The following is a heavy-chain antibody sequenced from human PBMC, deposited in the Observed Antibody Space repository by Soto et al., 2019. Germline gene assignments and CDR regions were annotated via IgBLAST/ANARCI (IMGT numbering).Heavy chain of an antibody. D-gene: IGHD3-16*01. V-gene: IGHV4-39*01. Sequence: QLQLQESGPGLVKPSETLSLTCTVSGGSISSSSYYWGWIRQPPGKGLEWIGSIYYSGSTYYNPSLKSRVTISVDTSKNQFSLKLSSVTAADTAVDYCARLDDYIWGSLVDYWGQGTLVTVSS. CDR3: ARLDDYIWGSLVDY. CDR1: GGSISSSSYY. CDR2: IYYSGST. J-gene: IGHJ4*02.